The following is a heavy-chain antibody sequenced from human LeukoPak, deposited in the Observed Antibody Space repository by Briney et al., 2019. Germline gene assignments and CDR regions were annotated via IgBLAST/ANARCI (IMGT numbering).Heavy chain of an antibody. V-gene: IGHV3-23*01. Sequence: GGSLRLSCAASGFTFSSYAMSWVRQAPGKGLEWVSAISGSGGSTYYADSVKGRFTISRDNSKNTLYLQMNSLRAEDTAVYYCAKRAPAMVPYYYYYMDVWGKGTTVTVSS. D-gene: IGHD5-18*01. CDR3: AKRAPAMVPYYYYYMDV. CDR2: ISGSGGST. CDR1: GFTFSSYA. J-gene: IGHJ6*03.